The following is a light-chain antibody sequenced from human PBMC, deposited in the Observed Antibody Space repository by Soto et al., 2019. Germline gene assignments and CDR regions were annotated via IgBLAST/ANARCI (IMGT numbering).Light chain of an antibody. J-gene: IGKJ5*01. V-gene: IGKV3-15*01. CDR3: QQYKNWPPLT. Sequence: ETVLTQSPATLSVSPGERVTLSCRASQNINSDLSWFQQKPGQPPRLLIYGASTRATDIPARFSGSGSGTEFTLTISSLQSEDFAVYYCQQYKNWPPLTFGQGTRLEIK. CDR2: GAS. CDR1: QNINSD.